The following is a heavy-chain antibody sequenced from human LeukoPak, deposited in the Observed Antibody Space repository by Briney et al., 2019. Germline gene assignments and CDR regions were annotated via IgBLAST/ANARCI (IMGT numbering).Heavy chain of an antibody. Sequence: PGGSLRLSCAASGFTFSSYSMNWVRQAPGKGLEWVSSITSSSTYIYYADSVKGRFTISGDNAKNSLYLQMNSLRAEDTAVYYCARENGMAPPDYWGQGTLVTVSS. V-gene: IGHV3-21*01. CDR1: GFTFSSYS. CDR3: ARENGMAPPDY. J-gene: IGHJ4*02. CDR2: ITSSSTYI. D-gene: IGHD5-24*01.